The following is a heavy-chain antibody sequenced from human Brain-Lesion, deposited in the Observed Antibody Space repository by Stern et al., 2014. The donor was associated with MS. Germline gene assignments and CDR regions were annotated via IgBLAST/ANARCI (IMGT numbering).Heavy chain of an antibody. Sequence: QVQLQESGPGLVKPSETLSLTCTVSGGSINTNNYYWGWIRQPPGKGLEWIGNIYSSGTTFYSPSLKSRVTMSVDTSKKHFSPKLSSVAAADTAVYYCARTGDDFGDYSLSYWGQGTLVTVSS. D-gene: IGHD4-17*01. V-gene: IGHV4-39*02. J-gene: IGHJ4*02. CDR1: GGSINTNNYY. CDR3: ARTGDDFGDYSLSY. CDR2: IYSSGTT.